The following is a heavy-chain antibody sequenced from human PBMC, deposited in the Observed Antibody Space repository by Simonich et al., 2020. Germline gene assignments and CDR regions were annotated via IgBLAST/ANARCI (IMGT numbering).Heavy chain of an antibody. D-gene: IGHD3-22*01. V-gene: IGHV1-69*10. J-gene: IGHJ4*02. Sequence: QVQLVQSGAEVKKPGSSLKVSCKASGGTFSGYATRWGRPAPGQGLGWRGELLSIRGQANHAKKVRGRVTITADKSASTAYMEVSSLSTEDTAVYYCASFPYYYDSSGYYYSGLVYWGQGTLVTVTS. CDR1: GGTFSGYA. CDR3: ASFPYYYDSSGYYYSGLVY. CDR2: LLSIRGQA.